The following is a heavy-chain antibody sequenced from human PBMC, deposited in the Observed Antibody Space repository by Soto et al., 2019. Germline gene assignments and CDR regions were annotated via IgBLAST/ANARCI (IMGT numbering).Heavy chain of an antibody. CDR1: GFTFSSFA. J-gene: IGHJ4*02. Sequence: GGSLRLSCAASGFTFSSFAMSWVRQAPGKGLDWVSAISGSGGSTYSADSVKGRFTISRDNAKNTVYLQMNSLRAEDTAVYYCARDWSYALNYWGQGSLVTVSS. D-gene: IGHD3-16*01. CDR2: ISGSGGST. V-gene: IGHV3-23*01. CDR3: ARDWSYALNY.